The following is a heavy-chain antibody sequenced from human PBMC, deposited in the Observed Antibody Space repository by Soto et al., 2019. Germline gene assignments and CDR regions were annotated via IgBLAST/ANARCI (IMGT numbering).Heavy chain of an antibody. CDR1: GGSISSYY. J-gene: IGHJ4*02. V-gene: IGHV4-59*01. CDR3: ARRSWQRYFDY. CDR2: IYYSGST. Sequence: SETLSLTCTVSGGSISSYYWSWIRQPPGKGLEWIGYIYYSGSTSYNTSLESRVTISVDTSKNQFSLKLTSVTAADTAIYYCARRSWQRYFDYWGQGVLVTVSS.